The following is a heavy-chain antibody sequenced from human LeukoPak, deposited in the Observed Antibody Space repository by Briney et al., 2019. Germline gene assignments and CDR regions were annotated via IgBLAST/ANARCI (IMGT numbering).Heavy chain of an antibody. CDR1: GFTVSSNY. V-gene: IGHV3-23*01. CDR3: AKVGVAVAGTPYYFDY. Sequence: GGSLRLSCAASGFTVSSNYMSWVCQAPGKGLEWVSAISGSGGSTYYADSVKGRFTISRDNSKNTLYLQMNSLRAEDTAVYYCAKVGVAVAGTPYYFDYWGQGTLVTVSS. J-gene: IGHJ4*02. D-gene: IGHD6-19*01. CDR2: ISGSGGST.